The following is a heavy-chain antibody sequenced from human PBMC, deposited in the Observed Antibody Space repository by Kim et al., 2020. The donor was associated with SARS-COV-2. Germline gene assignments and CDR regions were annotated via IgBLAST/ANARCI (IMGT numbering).Heavy chain of an antibody. V-gene: IGHV1-18*01. CDR1: GYTFTSYG. J-gene: IGHJ6*02. D-gene: IGHD3-10*01. CDR2: ISAYNGNT. CDR3: ARDRGHGLLWFGELLSIRYYGMDV. Sequence: ASVKVSCKASGYTFTSYGISWVRQAPGQGLEWMGWISAYNGNTNYAQKLQGRVTMTTDTSTSTAYMELRSLRSDDTAVYYCARDRGHGLLWFGELLSIRYYGMDVWGQGTTVTVSS.